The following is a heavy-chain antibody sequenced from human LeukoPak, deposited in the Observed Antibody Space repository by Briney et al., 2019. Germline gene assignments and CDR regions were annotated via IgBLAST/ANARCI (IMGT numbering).Heavy chain of an antibody. Sequence: KPSETLSLTCTVSGGSISSSSYYWGWIRQSPGKGLEWIVNIYNSGNTYYNPSLKSRVTISVDTSKNQFSLKLSSITAADTAVYYCARRGGSGRSFDFWGQGTLVTVSS. J-gene: IGHJ4*02. CDR2: IYNSGNT. D-gene: IGHD3-10*01. CDR1: GGSISSSSYY. V-gene: IGHV4-39*01. CDR3: ARRGGSGRSFDF.